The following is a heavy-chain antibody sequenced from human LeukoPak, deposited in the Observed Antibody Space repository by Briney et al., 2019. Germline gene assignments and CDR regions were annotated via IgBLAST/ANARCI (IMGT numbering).Heavy chain of an antibody. CDR3: ARDYFGWFGDAQRIEYYMDV. Sequence: SETLSLTCTVSGGSISSYYWSWIRQPPGKGLEWIGYIYYSGSTNYNPSLKSRVTISVDTSKNQFSLKLSSVTAADTAVYYCARDYFGWFGDAQRIEYYMDVWAKGPRSPSP. J-gene: IGHJ6*03. CDR2: IYYSGST. V-gene: IGHV4-59*01. CDR1: GGSISSYY. D-gene: IGHD3-10*01.